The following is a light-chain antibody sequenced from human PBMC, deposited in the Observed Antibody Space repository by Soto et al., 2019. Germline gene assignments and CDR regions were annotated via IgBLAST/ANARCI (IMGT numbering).Light chain of an antibody. CDR3: ASYTSSSSYV. J-gene: IGLJ1*01. V-gene: IGLV2-14*01. CDR1: SSDVGGYNY. Sequence: QSALTQPASVSGSPGQSITISCAGTSSDVGGYNYVSWYQQHPGKAPKLIIYEVSNRPSGVSNRFPCSKSGNTASLTISGLQAEDEADYYCASYTSSSSYVFGTGTKLTVL. CDR2: EVS.